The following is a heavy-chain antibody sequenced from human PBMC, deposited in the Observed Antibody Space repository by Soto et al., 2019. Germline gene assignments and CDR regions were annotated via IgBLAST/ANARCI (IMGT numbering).Heavy chain of an antibody. J-gene: IGHJ3*02. D-gene: IGHD3-10*01. CDR1: GFSLRSDW. V-gene: IGHV3-7*01. CDR3: GTDRWGGAFDM. CDR2: IKEDGSVK. Sequence: LRLSCAAIGFSLRSDWMAWVRQIPGKGLEFVANIKEDGSVKNYVDSVKGRFSISRDNDENSLYLQMNSLRAEDTAVYYCGTDRWGGAFDMWGQGTTVTVSS.